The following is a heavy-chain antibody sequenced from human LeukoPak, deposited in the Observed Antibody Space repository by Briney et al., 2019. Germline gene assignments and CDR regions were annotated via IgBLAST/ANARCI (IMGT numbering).Heavy chain of an antibody. Sequence: PGGSLRLSCAASGFTFSSYSMNWARQAPGKGLEWVSYISSSSSTIYYADSVKGRFTISRDNAKNSLYLQMNSLRAEDTAVYYCARRTSPPDYWGQGTLVTVSS. CDR1: GFTFSSYS. J-gene: IGHJ4*02. CDR2: ISSSSSTI. CDR3: ARRTSPPDY. D-gene: IGHD2-2*01. V-gene: IGHV3-48*01.